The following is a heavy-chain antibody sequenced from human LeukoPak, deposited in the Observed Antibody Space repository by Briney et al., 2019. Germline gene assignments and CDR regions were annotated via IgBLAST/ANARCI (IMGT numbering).Heavy chain of an antibody. Sequence: GSLRLSCSASGFTFSSYAMHWVRQAPGKGLEYVSAISSNGGSTYYADSVKGRFTISRDNSKNTLYLQMSSLRAEDTAVYYCVKGMDIAMVSAFDYWGQGTLVTVSS. CDR2: ISSNGGST. CDR1: GFTFSSYA. D-gene: IGHD5-18*01. V-gene: IGHV3-64D*09. CDR3: VKGMDIAMVSAFDY. J-gene: IGHJ4*02.